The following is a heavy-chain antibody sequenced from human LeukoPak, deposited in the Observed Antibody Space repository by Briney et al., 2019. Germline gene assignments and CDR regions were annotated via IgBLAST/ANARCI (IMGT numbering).Heavy chain of an antibody. CDR3: ASGSIVGVLWG. D-gene: IGHD1-26*01. CDR2: IYYSGST. J-gene: IGHJ4*02. Sequence: SETLSLTCTVSGDSISSFYWTWIRHPPGKGLEWIGYIYYSGSTNYNPSLKSRVTMSVDTSKNQFSLKLSSVTAADTAVYYCASGSIVGVLWGWGQGTLVTVSS. V-gene: IGHV4-59*01. CDR1: GDSISSFY.